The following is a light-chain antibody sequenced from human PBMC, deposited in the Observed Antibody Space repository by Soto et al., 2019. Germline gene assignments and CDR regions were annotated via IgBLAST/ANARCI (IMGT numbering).Light chain of an antibody. CDR2: GNF. V-gene: IGLV1-40*01. CDR3: QSSDSSLSGHVV. J-gene: IGLJ2*01. Sequence: QSVLTQPPSVSGAPGQRVAISCTGSSSNIGAGYDVHWYQQLPGTAPKLLIYGNFNRPSGVPDRFSGSKSGTSASLAITGLQAADEADYYCQSSDSSLSGHVVFGGGTKLTVL. CDR1: SSNIGAGYD.